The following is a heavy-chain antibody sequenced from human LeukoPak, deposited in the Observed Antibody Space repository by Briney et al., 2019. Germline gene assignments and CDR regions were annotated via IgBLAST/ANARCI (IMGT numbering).Heavy chain of an antibody. CDR3: AKELGIAAAEEDFEI. J-gene: IGHJ3*02. CDR2: IRNDGSQK. Sequence: GGSLRLSCEASGFTSGMSWVRQAPGKGLEWVAFIRNDGSQKYFADSVKGRFTISKDNSKNTLDLQMNSLRVEDTAVYYCAKELGIAAAEEDFEIWGQGTMVTVSS. V-gene: IGHV3-30*02. CDR1: GFTSG. D-gene: IGHD6-13*01.